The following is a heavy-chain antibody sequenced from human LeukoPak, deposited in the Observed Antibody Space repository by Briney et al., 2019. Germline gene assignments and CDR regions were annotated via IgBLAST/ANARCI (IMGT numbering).Heavy chain of an antibody. V-gene: IGHV3-21*01. J-gene: IGHJ4*02. Sequence: EGSLRLSCAASGFTFSSYSMNWVRQAPGKGLEWVSSISSSSSYIYYADSVKGRFTISRDNAKNSLYLQMNSLRAEDTAVYYCARAGGDYFDYWGQGTLVTVSS. D-gene: IGHD1-14*01. CDR3: ARAGGDYFDY. CDR1: GFTFSSYS. CDR2: ISSSSSYI.